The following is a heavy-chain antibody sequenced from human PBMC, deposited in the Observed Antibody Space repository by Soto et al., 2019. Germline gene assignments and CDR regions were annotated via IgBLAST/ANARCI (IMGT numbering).Heavy chain of an antibody. CDR2: IYPGDSDT. CDR1: GYSFTSYW. V-gene: IGHV5-51*01. J-gene: IGHJ3*02. Sequence: GESLKISCKGSGYSFTSYWIGWVRQMPGKGLEWMGIIYPGDSDTRYSPSFQGQVPISADKSISTAYLQWSSLKASDTAMYYCARPPMIEIYLDKQDAFDIWGQGTMVTVSS. D-gene: IGHD3-22*01. CDR3: ARPPMIEIYLDKQDAFDI.